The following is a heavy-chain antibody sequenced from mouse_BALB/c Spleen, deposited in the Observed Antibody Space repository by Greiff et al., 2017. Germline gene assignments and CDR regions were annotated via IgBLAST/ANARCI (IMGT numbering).Heavy chain of an antibody. Sequence: EVKLVESGPSLVKPSQSLSLTCSVTGDSITSGYWNWIRKSPGNKLEYMAYISYSGSTYYNPSLKSRISITRDTSKSQYYLQLNSVTTEDTATYDCASYYVAYWGQGTLVTVSA. V-gene: IGHV3-8*02. CDR2: ISYSGST. J-gene: IGHJ3*01. CDR1: GDSITSGY. CDR3: ASYYVAY. D-gene: IGHD1-1*02.